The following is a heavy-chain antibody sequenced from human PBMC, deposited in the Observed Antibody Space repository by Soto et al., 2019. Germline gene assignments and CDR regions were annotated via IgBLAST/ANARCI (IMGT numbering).Heavy chain of an antibody. CDR3: ARDPVYGDYAFYYFDY. CDR2: IIPILGIA. Sequence: QVQLVQSGAEVKKPGSSVKVSCKASGGTFSSYTISWVRQAPGQGLEWMGRIIPILGIANYAQKFQGRVTITADKSTSTAYMELSCLRSEDTAVYYCARDPVYGDYAFYYFDYWGQGTLVTVSS. J-gene: IGHJ4*02. CDR1: GGTFSSYT. V-gene: IGHV1-69*08. D-gene: IGHD4-17*01.